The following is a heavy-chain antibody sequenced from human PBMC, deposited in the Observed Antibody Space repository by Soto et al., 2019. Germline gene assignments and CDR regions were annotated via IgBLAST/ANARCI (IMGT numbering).Heavy chain of an antibody. V-gene: IGHV3-23*01. J-gene: IGHJ6*02. CDR1: GFTFSSYA. Sequence: GGSLRLSCAASGFTFSSYAMSWVRQAPGKGLEWVSAISGSGGSTYYADSVKGRFTISRDNSKNTLYLQMNSLRAEDTAVYYCAKDFEVEWWELHPSHYYYGMDVWGQGTTVTVSS. D-gene: IGHD1-26*01. CDR3: AKDFEVEWWELHPSHYYYGMDV. CDR2: ISGSGGST.